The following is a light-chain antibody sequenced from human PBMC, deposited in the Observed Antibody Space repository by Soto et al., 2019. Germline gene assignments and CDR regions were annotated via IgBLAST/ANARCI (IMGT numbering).Light chain of an antibody. CDR3: SSYAGGIKWV. Sequence: QSALTQPASVSGSPGQSITISCTGASSDVGGHNLVSWYQHHPGKAPKLMIYEATKRPSGISDRFSGSKSGDTASLTISGLQAEDEADYYCSSYAGGIKWVFGGGTKVTVL. CDR2: EAT. CDR1: SSDVGGHNL. V-gene: IGLV2-14*02. J-gene: IGLJ3*02.